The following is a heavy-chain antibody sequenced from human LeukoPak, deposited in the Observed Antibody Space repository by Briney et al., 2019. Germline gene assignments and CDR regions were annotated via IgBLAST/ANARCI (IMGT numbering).Heavy chain of an antibody. J-gene: IGHJ4*02. CDR2: IYYSGST. V-gene: IGHV4-59*01. D-gene: IGHD1-26*01. Sequence: PSETLSLTCTVSGGSISSYYWSWIRQPPGKGLEWIGYIYYSGSTNYNPSLKSRVTISVDTSKNQFSLKLSSVTAADTAVYYCARDGASDSGSYPSDYWGQGTLVTVSS. CDR3: ARDGASDSGSYPSDY. CDR1: GGSISSYY.